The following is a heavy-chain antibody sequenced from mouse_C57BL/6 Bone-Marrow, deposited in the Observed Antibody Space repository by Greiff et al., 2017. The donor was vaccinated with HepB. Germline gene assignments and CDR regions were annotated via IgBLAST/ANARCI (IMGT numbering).Heavy chain of an antibody. Sequence: EVKLVESGGGLVKPGGSLKLSCAASGFTFSSYAMSWVRQTPEKRLEWVATISDGGSYTYYPDNVKGRFTISRDNAKNNLYLQMSHLKSEDTAMYYCAREDMVYDYDGFAYWGQGTLVTVSA. V-gene: IGHV5-4*01. CDR1: GFTFSSYA. CDR3: AREDMVYDYDGFAY. J-gene: IGHJ3*01. D-gene: IGHD2-4*01. CDR2: ISDGGSYT.